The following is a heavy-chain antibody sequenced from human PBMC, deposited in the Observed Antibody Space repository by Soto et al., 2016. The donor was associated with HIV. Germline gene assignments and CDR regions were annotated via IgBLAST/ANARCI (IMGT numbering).Heavy chain of an antibody. D-gene: IGHD3-22*01. Sequence: EVQLLESGGGLVQPGGSLRLSCAASGFTFSSYAMSWVRQAPGKGLEWVSAISGSGGSTYYADSVKGRFTISRDNSKNTLYLQMNSLRAEDTAVYYCANVVRRANSQGYWGQGTLVTVSS. CDR3: ANVVRRANSQGY. CDR2: ISGSGGST. CDR1: GFTFSSYA. V-gene: IGHV3-23*01. J-gene: IGHJ4*02.